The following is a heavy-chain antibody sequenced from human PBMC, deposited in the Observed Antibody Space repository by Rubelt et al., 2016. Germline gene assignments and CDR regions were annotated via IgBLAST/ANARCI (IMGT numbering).Heavy chain of an antibody. J-gene: IGHJ4*02. V-gene: IGHV3-48*03. CDR2: IRSSGSPK. CDR3: ARSRDSPFDY. CDR1: GFTFSSCH. Sequence: GFTFSSCHMHWVRQAPGKGLEWVSNIRSSGSPKYYADSVKDRFTISRDNAKNSLYLQMNSLRAEDTGLYYCARSRDSPFDYWGQGTLVTVSS. D-gene: IGHD4-11*01.